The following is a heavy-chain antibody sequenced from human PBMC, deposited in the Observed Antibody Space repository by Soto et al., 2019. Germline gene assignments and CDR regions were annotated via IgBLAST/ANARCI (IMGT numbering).Heavy chain of an antibody. Sequence: QVQLVQSGAEVKKPGSSVKVSCKASGGTFSSYAISWVRQAPGQGLEWMGGIIPIFGTANYAQKFQGRVTSTADASTSTAYMELSSLRSEDTAVYYCARHDCISTSCYYYYYYGMDVWGQGTTVTVSS. V-gene: IGHV1-69*12. CDR1: GGTFSSYA. CDR3: ARHDCISTSCYYYYYYGMDV. J-gene: IGHJ6*02. D-gene: IGHD2-2*01. CDR2: IIPIFGTA.